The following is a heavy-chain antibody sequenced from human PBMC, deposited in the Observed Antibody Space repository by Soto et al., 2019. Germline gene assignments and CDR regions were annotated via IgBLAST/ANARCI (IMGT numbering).Heavy chain of an antibody. J-gene: IGHJ6*02. Sequence: DVQLVETGGGLIQPGGSLRLSCAASGFTVSSKYMSWVRQAQGKGLEWVSVLWSAGNTYYADFVRGRFTISRDNSKNTLYLEMSSLRADDTAVYYCAREAPMDVWGQGTTVTVSS. CDR3: AREAPMDV. CDR2: LWSAGNT. V-gene: IGHV3-53*02. CDR1: GFTVSSKY.